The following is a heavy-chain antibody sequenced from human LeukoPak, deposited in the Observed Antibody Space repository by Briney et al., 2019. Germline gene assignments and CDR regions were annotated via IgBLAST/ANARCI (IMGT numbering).Heavy chain of an antibody. CDR2: IYYNGDT. Sequence: SETLSLTCTVAGGSIGSSTYYRVWIRQPPGKGLEWIGSIYYNGDTYYSPSLQSRVSISVATSKNQFSPKLSSVTAADTAVYYCARERLSYYYMDAWGKGTTVTVSS. V-gene: IGHV4-39*07. D-gene: IGHD1-1*01. CDR3: ARERLSYYYMDA. CDR1: GGSIGSSTYY. J-gene: IGHJ6*03.